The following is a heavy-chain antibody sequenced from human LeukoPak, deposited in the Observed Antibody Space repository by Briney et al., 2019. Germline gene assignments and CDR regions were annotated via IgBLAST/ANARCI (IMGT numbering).Heavy chain of an antibody. CDR1: GFTVSSNY. CDR2: IYTGGRT. D-gene: IGHD3-10*01. CDR3: ARFYDYTPGSYGWYFDL. V-gene: IGHV3-53*01. J-gene: IGHJ2*01. Sequence: GGSLRLSCAASGFTVSSNYMSWVRQAPGKGLEWASVIYTGGRTNYADSVEGRFTISRDNSKNRLYLQMNSLRAEDTAVYYCARFYDYTPGSYGWYFDLWGRGTLVTVSS.